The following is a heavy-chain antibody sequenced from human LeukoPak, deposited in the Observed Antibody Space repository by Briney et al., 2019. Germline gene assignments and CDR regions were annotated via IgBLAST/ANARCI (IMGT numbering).Heavy chain of an antibody. CDR3: ATAKPAALLYGAFYI. D-gene: IGHD2-2*01. J-gene: IGHJ3*02. CDR1: GYSLTELS. CDR2: FVPEDGET. V-gene: IGHV1-24*01. Sequence: ASVKVSCKVSGYSLTELSMHWGRHDPGKGVEWRGGFVPEDGETIYAQKFQARVTMTEDTSTDTAYMELSSLRSENTAVYYCATAKPAALLYGAFYIWGQGTKVTVSS.